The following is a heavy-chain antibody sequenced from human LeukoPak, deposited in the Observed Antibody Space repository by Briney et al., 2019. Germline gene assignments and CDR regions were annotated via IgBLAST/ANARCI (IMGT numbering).Heavy chain of an antibody. CDR2: IHPSEGF. Sequence: SETLSLTCDVYGGSCDDYYCSWIRQPPGKGLEWIGEIHPSEGFYYNSSLMSRVTISIDTSKSHFSLRLAPVTAADTAFYYCARGRDRSKAGDHWGQGSLVTVSS. V-gene: IGHV4-34*01. CDR1: GGSCDDYY. J-gene: IGHJ4*02. CDR3: ARGRDRSKAGDH. D-gene: IGHD5-24*01.